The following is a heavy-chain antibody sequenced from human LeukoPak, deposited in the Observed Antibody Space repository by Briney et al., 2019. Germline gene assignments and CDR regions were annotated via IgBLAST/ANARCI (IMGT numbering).Heavy chain of an antibody. J-gene: IGHJ6*02. Sequence: PSQTLSLTCTVSGGSISSGDYYWSWIRQPPGKGLEWIGYIYYSGSTYYNPSLKSRVTISVDTSKNQFSLKLSSVTAADTAVYYCAREGLVPSDYYYYYGMDVWGQGTTVTVSS. D-gene: IGHD3/OR15-3a*01. CDR3: AREGLVPSDYYYYYGMDV. V-gene: IGHV4-30-4*01. CDR2: IYYSGST. CDR1: GGSISSGDYY.